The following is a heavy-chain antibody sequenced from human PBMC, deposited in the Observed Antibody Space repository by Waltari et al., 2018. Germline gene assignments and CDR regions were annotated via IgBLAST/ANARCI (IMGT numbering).Heavy chain of an antibody. CDR3: ARARTTYCSSVKCWADGFDI. Sequence: EVQLVESGGGLVKPGGSLRLSCSASGFSFTSYTLNWVRQTPGNGLEWVSFIHMSSTYVFYSDSVKGRFTVSRDNAKSSLYLQRNSLRAEDTALYYCARARTTYCSSVKCWADGFDIWGQGTMVTVSS. J-gene: IGHJ3*02. V-gene: IGHV3-21*01. CDR2: IHMSSTYV. CDR1: GFSFTSYT. D-gene: IGHD2-2*01.